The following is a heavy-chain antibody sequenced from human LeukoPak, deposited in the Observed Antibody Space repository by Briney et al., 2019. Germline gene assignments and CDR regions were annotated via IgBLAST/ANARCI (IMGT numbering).Heavy chain of an antibody. D-gene: IGHD2-21*02. Sequence: PGGSLRLSCAASGFTFSSYGMHWVRQAPGKGLEWVAVISFDGSNKYYADSVKGRFTISRDNSKNTLYLQMNSLRAEDTAVYYCAKPYLCGGDCHFDYWGQGTLVTVSS. V-gene: IGHV3-30*18. CDR3: AKPYLCGGDCHFDY. CDR2: ISFDGSNK. CDR1: GFTFSSYG. J-gene: IGHJ4*02.